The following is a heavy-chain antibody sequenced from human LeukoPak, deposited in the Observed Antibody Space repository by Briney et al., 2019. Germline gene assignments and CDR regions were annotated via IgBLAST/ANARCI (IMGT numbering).Heavy chain of an antibody. CDR3: ARGYGNYGY. CDR1: GFTLSSYW. CDR2: IKQDGSGK. Sequence: GGSLRLSCAPSGFTLSSYWMSWVRQATAKGLDWVANIKQDGSGKYYVASVKGRFTISRDNAKNSLYLQMNSLRAEDTAVYYCARGYGNYGYWGQGTLVTVSS. J-gene: IGHJ4*02. V-gene: IGHV3-7*01. D-gene: IGHD4-11*01.